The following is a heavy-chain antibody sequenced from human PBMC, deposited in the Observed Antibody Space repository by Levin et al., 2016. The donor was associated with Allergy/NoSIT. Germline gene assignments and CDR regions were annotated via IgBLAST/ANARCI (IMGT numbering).Heavy chain of an antibody. D-gene: IGHD2-8*01. J-gene: IGHJ3*02. CDR3: ARGPLYCTNGVCYTEAFDI. Sequence: RQAPGKALEWLAHIFSNDEKSYSTSLKSRLTISKDTSKSQVVLTMTNMDPVDTATYYCARGPLYCTNGVCYTEAFDIWGQGTMVTVSS. V-gene: IGHV2-26*01. CDR2: IFSNDEK.